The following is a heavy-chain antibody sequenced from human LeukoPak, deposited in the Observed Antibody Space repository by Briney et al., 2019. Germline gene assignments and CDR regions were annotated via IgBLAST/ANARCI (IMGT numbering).Heavy chain of an antibody. D-gene: IGHD2-2*01. CDR1: GFTFSSYW. CDR3: ARGPIGYYSITSCSFDY. J-gene: IGHJ4*02. CDR2: IKQDGSEK. Sequence: PGGCLRLSCAASGFTFSSYWMSWVRQAPGKGLEWVANIKQDGSEKYYVDSVKGRFTISRDNAKNSLFLQMDSLRAEDTAVYYCARGPIGYYSITSCSFDYWGQGTLVTVSS. V-gene: IGHV3-7*01.